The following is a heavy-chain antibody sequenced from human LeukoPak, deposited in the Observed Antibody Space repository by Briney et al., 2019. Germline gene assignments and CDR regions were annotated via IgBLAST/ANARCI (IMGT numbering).Heavy chain of an antibody. Sequence: SETLSLTCAVSGGSISSRNWWSWVRQPPGKGLEWIGEIHHSGSTNYNSSLKGRVTISVDKSKNQFSLKLNSVTAADTAVYYCARVVGANRDYYYYQMDVWGKGTTVTVSS. CDR1: GGSISSRNW. V-gene: IGHV4-4*02. CDR3: ARVVGANRDYYYYQMDV. CDR2: IHHSGST. D-gene: IGHD1-26*01. J-gene: IGHJ6*03.